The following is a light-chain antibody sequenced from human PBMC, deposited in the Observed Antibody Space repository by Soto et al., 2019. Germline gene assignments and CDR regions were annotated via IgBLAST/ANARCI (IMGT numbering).Light chain of an antibody. V-gene: IGKV1-5*01. CDR3: QQFAISTT. CDR2: DAS. J-gene: IGKJ1*01. Sequence: IQMTKSPSTLSASVGDRVTITCRASHNIERWMAWYQQKPGKAPSLLIFDASTLHSGVPSRFSGSGSGTDFTLTISSLQPDDFATYYCQQFAISTTFGQGTKVDSK. CDR1: HNIERW.